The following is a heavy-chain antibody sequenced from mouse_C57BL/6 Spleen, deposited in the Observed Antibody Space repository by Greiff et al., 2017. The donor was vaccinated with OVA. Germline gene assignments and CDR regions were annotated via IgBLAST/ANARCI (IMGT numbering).Heavy chain of an antibody. D-gene: IGHD3-2*02. CDR2: IYPGSGST. Sequence: VQLQQPGAELVKPGASVKMSCKASGYTFTSYWITWVKQRPGQGLEWIGDIYPGSGSTNYNEKFKSKATLTVDTSSSTAYMQLSSLTSEDSAVYYCPSREIDSSGYVGAFDYWGQGTTLTVSS. CDR3: PSREIDSSGYVGAFDY. CDR1: GYTFTSYW. J-gene: IGHJ2*01. V-gene: IGHV1-55*01.